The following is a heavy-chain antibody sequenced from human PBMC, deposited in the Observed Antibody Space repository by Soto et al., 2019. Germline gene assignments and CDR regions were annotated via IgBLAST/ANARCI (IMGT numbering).Heavy chain of an antibody. CDR1: GYTFTSYW. J-gene: IGHJ4*01. CDR2: IDPFDSET. D-gene: IGHD2-15*01. V-gene: IGHV5-10-1*01. Sequence: GESLKISCQGSGYTFTSYWITWVRQMPGKGLEWMGTIDPFDSETNYSPSFQGHVTISADKSISTAYLQWSSLRASDTAMYHCARRMHSSARRPVDYCDYWAHRTLVTVSS. CDR3: ARRMHSSARRPVDYCDY.